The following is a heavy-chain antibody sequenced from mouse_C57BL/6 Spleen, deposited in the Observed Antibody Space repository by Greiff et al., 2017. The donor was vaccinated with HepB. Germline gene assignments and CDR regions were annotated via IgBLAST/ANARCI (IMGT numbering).Heavy chain of an antibody. CDR3: ARKEFITTVVANFDY. V-gene: IGHV1-85*01. J-gene: IGHJ2*01. D-gene: IGHD1-1*01. CDR1: GYTFTSYD. CDR2: IYPRDGST. Sequence: VQLQESGPELVKPGASVKLSCKASGYTFTSYDINWVKQRPGQGLEWIGWIYPRDGSTKYNEKFKGKATLTVDTSSSTAYMELHSLTSEDSAVYFCARKEFITTVVANFDYWGQGTTLTVSS.